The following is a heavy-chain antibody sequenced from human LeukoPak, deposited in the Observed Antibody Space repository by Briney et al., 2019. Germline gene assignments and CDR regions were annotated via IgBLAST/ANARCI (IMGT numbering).Heavy chain of an antibody. CDR1: GFTFDDYA. CDR3: ARDTGYSGYDYLDY. D-gene: IGHD5-12*01. J-gene: IGHJ4*02. Sequence: GGSLRLSCAASGFTFDDYAMHWVRQAPGEGLEWVSGISWNSGSIGYADSVKGRFTISRDNAKNSLYLQMNSLRAEDTAVYYCARDTGYSGYDYLDYWGQGTLVTVSS. CDR2: ISWNSGSI. V-gene: IGHV3-9*01.